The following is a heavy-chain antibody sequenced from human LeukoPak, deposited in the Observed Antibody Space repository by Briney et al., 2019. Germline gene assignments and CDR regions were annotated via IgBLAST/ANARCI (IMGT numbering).Heavy chain of an antibody. CDR3: ARDLANSRRYYYYGMDV. CDR1: GFTFSSYG. Sequence: GSTLRLSCAASGFTFSSYGMHWVRQAPAKGLEWVAVIWYDGSNKYYADPVKGRFTISRDNSKNTLYLQMNSLRSEDTAVYYCARDLANSRRYYYYGMDVWGQGTTVTVSS. J-gene: IGHJ6*02. V-gene: IGHV3-33*01. CDR2: IWYDGSNK. D-gene: IGHD6-13*01.